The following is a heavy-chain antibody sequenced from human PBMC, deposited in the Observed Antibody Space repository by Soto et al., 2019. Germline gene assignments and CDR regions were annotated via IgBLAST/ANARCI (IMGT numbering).Heavy chain of an antibody. V-gene: IGHV3-23*01. CDR2: ISGSGGST. D-gene: IGHD3-10*01. Sequence: VQLLESGGGLVQPGGSLRLSCAASGFTFSSYAMSWVRQAPGKGLEWVSAISGSGGSTYYADSVKGRFTISRDNSKNTLYLQMNSLRAEDTAVYYCAKEGILWFGVLLRYFDYWGQGTLVTVSS. J-gene: IGHJ4*02. CDR3: AKEGILWFGVLLRYFDY. CDR1: GFTFSSYA.